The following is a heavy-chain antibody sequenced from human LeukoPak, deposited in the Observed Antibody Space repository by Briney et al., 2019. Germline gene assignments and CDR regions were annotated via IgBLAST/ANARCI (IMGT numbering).Heavy chain of an antibody. V-gene: IGHV4-34*01. D-gene: IGHD3-22*01. CDR1: GGSFSGYY. J-gene: IGHJ6*02. Sequence: PSETLSLTCAVYGGSFSGYYWSWIRQPPGKGLEWIGEINHSGSTNYNPSLKSRVTISVDTSKNQFSLKLSSVTAADTAVYYCARMYYYDSSGYYGYYYYYGMDVWGQGTTVTVSS. CDR3: ARMYYYDSSGYYGYYYYYGMDV. CDR2: INHSGST.